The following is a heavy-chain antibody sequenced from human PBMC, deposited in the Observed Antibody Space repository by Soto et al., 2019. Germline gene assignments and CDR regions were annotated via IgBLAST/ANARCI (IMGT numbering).Heavy chain of an antibody. CDR2: IIPIFGTA. V-gene: IGHV1-69*13. J-gene: IGHJ6*02. CDR3: ARDPLGASKPYYGMDV. Sequence: SVKVSCKASGGTFSSYAISWVRQAPGQGLEWMGGIIPIFGTANYAQKFQGRVTITADESTSTAYMELSSLRSEDTAVYYCARDPLGASKPYYGMDVWGQGTTLTVSS. D-gene: IGHD3-10*01. CDR1: GGTFSSYA.